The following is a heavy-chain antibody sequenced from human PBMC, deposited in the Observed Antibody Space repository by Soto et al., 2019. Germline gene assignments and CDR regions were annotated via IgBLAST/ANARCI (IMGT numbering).Heavy chain of an antibody. CDR3: ARGYFDSGHGYDL. D-gene: IGHD3-10*01. V-gene: IGHV5-51*01. J-gene: IGHJ5*02. CDR2: IFTRDSET. Sequence: GESLKISCKGPGHLFNNHWIGWVRQTPGKGLEWMGLIFTRDSETKTSPSFQGHVSLSVDNSINTVYLQWTSLKTTDTGIYFCARGYFDSGHGYDLWGQGALVTVSS. CDR1: GHLFNNHW.